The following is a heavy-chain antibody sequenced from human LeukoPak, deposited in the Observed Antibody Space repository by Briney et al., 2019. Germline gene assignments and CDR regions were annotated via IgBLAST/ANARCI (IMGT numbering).Heavy chain of an antibody. CDR2: TYYRSKWYN. J-gene: IGHJ6*03. Sequence: SQTLSLTCAISGDSVSSNTAAWNWIRQSSSRGLEWLGRTYYRSKWYNNYAISVKSRITINPDTSKNQFSLQLNSVTPEDTAVYFCARGDQDMGVWGKGTTVTVFS. D-gene: IGHD2-21*02. CDR1: GDSVSSNTAA. V-gene: IGHV6-1*01. CDR3: ARGDQDMGV.